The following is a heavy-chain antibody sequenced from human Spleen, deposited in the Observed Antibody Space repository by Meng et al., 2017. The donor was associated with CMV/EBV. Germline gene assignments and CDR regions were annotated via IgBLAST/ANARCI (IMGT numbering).Heavy chain of an antibody. Sequence: GGSLRLSCAASGFTFSNAWMTWVRQAPGKGLEWVGRIKSDTYGGTTDYAAPVKGRFTISRDDSKNTLYLHMSSLKTEDTAVYYCTTDLPYCSSTRCRYYYFGMDVWGQGTTVIVSS. CDR2: IKSDTYGGTT. CDR1: GFTFSNAW. V-gene: IGHV3-15*01. CDR3: TTDLPYCSSTRCRYYYFGMDV. D-gene: IGHD2-2*01. J-gene: IGHJ6*02.